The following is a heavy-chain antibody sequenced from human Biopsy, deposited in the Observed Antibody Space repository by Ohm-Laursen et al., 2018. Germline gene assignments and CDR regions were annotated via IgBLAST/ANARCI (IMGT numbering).Heavy chain of an antibody. V-gene: IGHV4-31*03. CDR3: GRREVVITHDAFDT. D-gene: IGHD3-22*01. CDR1: SGSIRTGDYY. CDR2: IYYSGST. Sequence: SQTLSLTCTVSSGSIRTGDYYWTWIRQQPGKGLEWIGSIYYSGSTKYNPSLQSRLSMSVDTSKNQFSLKLSSVTAADTAVYYCGRREVVITHDAFDTWGQGTMVTVSS. J-gene: IGHJ3*02.